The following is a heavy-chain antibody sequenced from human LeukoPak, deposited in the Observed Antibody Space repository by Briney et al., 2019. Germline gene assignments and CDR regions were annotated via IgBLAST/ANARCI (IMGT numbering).Heavy chain of an antibody. CDR1: GFSVSNNY. V-gene: IGHV3-53*01. D-gene: IGHD5-18*01. J-gene: IGHJ5*02. Sequence: GGSLRLSCAVSGFSVSNNYMNWVRQAPGKGLEWVSVIYSGGSTYYADSVKGRITISRDSSKNTVYLQMNSLGAEDTALYYCARGSSKAMVSFWFDPWGQGTLVTVSS. CDR3: ARGSSKAMVSFWFDP. CDR2: IYSGGST.